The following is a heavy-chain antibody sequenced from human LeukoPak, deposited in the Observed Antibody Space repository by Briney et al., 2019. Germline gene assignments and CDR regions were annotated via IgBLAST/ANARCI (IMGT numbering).Heavy chain of an antibody. CDR3: ARTPYSSGWYSLFDWFDP. CDR1: GYTFTSYG. CDR2: ISTYNGNT. D-gene: IGHD6-19*01. V-gene: IGHV1-18*01. Sequence: ASVKVSCKASGYTFTSYGISWVRQAPGQGLEWLGWISTYNGNTHYAQKLQGRVTMTTDTSTSTAYMELRSLRSDDTAVYYCARTPYSSGWYSLFDWFDPWGQGTLVTVSS. J-gene: IGHJ5*02.